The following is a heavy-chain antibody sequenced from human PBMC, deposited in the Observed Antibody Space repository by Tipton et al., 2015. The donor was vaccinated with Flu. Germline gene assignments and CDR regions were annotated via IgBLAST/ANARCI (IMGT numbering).Heavy chain of an antibody. CDR3: ARLSYYDVDLKNFYFDY. J-gene: IGHJ4*02. Sequence: GLVKPSETLSLTCTVSGGSISSYFWTWIRQSPGKGLEWIGDIYYTGITSYNPSLKSRVTISVDTSKGQFSLKLRSVTAADTAVYYCARLSYYDVDLKNFYFDYWGQGALVTVSS. D-gene: IGHD3-10*02. V-gene: IGHV4-59*08. CDR2: IYYTGIT. CDR1: GGSISSYF.